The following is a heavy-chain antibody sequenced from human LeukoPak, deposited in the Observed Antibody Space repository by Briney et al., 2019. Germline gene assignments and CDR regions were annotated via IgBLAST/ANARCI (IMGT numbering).Heavy chain of an antibody. J-gene: IGHJ4*02. D-gene: IGHD4-17*01. CDR1: GFTFSSYA. Sequence: PGGSLRLSCAASGFTFSSYAMSWVRQAPGKGLEWVSAISGGGGSTYYADSVKGRFTISRDNSKNTLYLQMNSLRTEDTAVYYCAKAATVTVYFDYWGQGTLVTVSS. V-gene: IGHV3-23*01. CDR3: AKAATVTVYFDY. CDR2: ISGGGGST.